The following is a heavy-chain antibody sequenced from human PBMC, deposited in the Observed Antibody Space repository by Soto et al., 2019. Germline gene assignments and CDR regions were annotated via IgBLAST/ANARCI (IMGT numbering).Heavy chain of an antibody. CDR1: GFTFSSYS. D-gene: IGHD3-9*01. CDR2: ISSSSSTI. V-gene: IGHV3-48*02. Sequence: GGSLRLSCAASGFTFSSYSMNWVRQAPGKGLEWVSYISSSSSTIYYADSVKGRFTISRDNAKNSLYLQMNSLRDEDTAVYYCARAGYDILTGYYKGFGAFDIWGQGTMVTVSS. J-gene: IGHJ3*02. CDR3: ARAGYDILTGYYKGFGAFDI.